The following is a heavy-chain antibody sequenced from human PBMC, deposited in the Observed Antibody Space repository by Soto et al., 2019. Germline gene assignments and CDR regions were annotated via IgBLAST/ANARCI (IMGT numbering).Heavy chain of an antibody. Sequence: EVHLVETGGGVIQPGGSLRVSCAASGVTVRNNLMSWVRQAPGRGLEWVSVIYAGGDTFYADSVKGRFTISGDNSKNTLYLQMNSLRVEDTAVYYCATSLGYCSSTTCRPFDHWGQGTLVTVSS. CDR3: ATSLGYCSSTTCRPFDH. D-gene: IGHD2-2*01. J-gene: IGHJ4*02. V-gene: IGHV3-53*02. CDR1: GVTVRNNL. CDR2: IYAGGDT.